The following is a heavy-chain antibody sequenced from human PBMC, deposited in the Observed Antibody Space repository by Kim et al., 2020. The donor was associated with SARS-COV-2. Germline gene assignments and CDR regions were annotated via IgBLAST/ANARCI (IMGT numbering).Heavy chain of an antibody. Sequence: GGSLRLSCTVSGLTFSSHWMSWVRQAPGQGLEWVASMNQDGSKEYFVDSVRGRFSVSRDNAKNSHYLQMDSLRVEDTAVYYCARDRGPNTLDYWGQGTLVIVSS. J-gene: IGHJ4*02. CDR1: GLTFSSHW. V-gene: IGHV3-7*03. CDR3: ARDRGPNTLDY. D-gene: IGHD3-10*01. CDR2: MNQDGSKE.